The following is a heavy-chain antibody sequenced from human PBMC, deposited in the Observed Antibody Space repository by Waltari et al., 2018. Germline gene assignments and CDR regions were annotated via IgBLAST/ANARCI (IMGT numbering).Heavy chain of an antibody. J-gene: IGHJ4*02. Sequence: QVQLVQSGAEVKKPGASVKVSCKVSGYTLTELSMHWVRQAPGKGLQWMGGFDPEDGETIYAQTFQGRVTMTEDTTTDTAYMELSSLRSEDTAVYYCATDPIHSGWYGYWGQGTLVTVSS. D-gene: IGHD6-19*01. V-gene: IGHV1-24*01. CDR2: FDPEDGET. CDR3: ATDPIHSGWYGY. CDR1: GYTLTELS.